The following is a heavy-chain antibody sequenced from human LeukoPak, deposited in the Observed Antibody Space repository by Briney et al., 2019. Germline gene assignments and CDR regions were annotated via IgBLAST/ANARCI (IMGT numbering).Heavy chain of an antibody. J-gene: IGHJ4*02. D-gene: IGHD3-9*01. Sequence: GGSLRLSCAASGFTFSSYSMNWVRQAPGKGLEWVSSISSSSSYIYYADSVKGRFTISRDNSKNTLYLQMNSLRAEDTAVYYCAKDPTAYYDILTGYYDYWGQGTLVTVSS. CDR2: ISSSSSYI. CDR1: GFTFSSYS. V-gene: IGHV3-21*04. CDR3: AKDPTAYYDILTGYYDY.